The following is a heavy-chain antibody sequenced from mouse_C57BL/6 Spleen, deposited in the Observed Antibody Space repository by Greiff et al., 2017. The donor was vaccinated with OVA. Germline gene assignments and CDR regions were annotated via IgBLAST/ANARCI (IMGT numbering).Heavy chain of an antibody. CDR1: GYAFSSYW. CDR2: IYPGDGDT. J-gene: IGHJ2*01. V-gene: IGHV1-80*01. D-gene: IGHD2-3*01. Sequence: QVQLKESGAELVKPGASVKISCKASGYAFSSYWMNWVKQRPGKGLEWIGQIYPGDGDTNYNGKFKGKATLTADKSSSTAYMQLSSLTSEDSAVYFCARGQDGYYVGFDYWGQGTTLTVSS. CDR3: ARGQDGYYVGFDY.